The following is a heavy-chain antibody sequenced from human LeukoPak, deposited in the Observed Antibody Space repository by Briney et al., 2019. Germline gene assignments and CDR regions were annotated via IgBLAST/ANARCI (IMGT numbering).Heavy chain of an antibody. CDR2: IYYSGSI. D-gene: IGHD3-3*01. CDR3: ARDVRRVTIFGVVIKAFDI. Sequence: PSETLSLTCTVSGGSISSGVYYWSWIRQPPGQGLEWIGYIYYSGSIYYNPSLKSRVTISVDTSKNQFSLKLSSVTAADTAVYYCARDVRRVTIFGVVIKAFDIWGQGTMVTVSS. V-gene: IGHV4-30-4*08. CDR1: GGSISSGVYY. J-gene: IGHJ3*02.